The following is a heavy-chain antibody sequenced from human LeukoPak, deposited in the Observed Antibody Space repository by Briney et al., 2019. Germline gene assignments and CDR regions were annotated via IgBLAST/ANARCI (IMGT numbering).Heavy chain of an antibody. CDR3: ARGEIFGVVIPNWFDP. Sequence: SQTLSLTSAISVDSVSSNSAAWNWIRQSPSRGLEWLGRTYYRSKWYNDYAVSVKSRITINPDTSKNQFSLQLNSVTPEDTAVYYCARGEIFGVVIPNWFDPWGQGTLVTVSS. V-gene: IGHV6-1*01. CDR1: VDSVSSNSAA. CDR2: TYYRSKWYN. D-gene: IGHD3-3*01. J-gene: IGHJ5*02.